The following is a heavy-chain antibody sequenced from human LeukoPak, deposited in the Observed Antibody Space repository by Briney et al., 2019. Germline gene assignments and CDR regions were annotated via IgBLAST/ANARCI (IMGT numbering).Heavy chain of an antibody. CDR1: GFTFSSYG. Sequence: PGGSLGLSCAASGFTFSSYGMNWVRQAPGKGLEWVSTIRNSGSSTPYADSVKGRFTISRDNSKNTLYLQLNSLRADDTALYYCAKQSHDYGGYMDFWGQGTLVTVSS. CDR2: IRNSGSST. V-gene: IGHV3-23*01. J-gene: IGHJ4*02. CDR3: AKQSHDYGGYMDF. D-gene: IGHD4-17*01.